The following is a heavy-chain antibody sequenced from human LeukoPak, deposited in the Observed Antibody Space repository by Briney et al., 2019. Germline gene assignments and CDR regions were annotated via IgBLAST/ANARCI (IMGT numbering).Heavy chain of an antibody. V-gene: IGHV4-4*07. CDR2: IYTSGST. Sequence: PSETLSLTCTVSGGSISSYYWSWIRQPVGKGLEWIGRIYTSGSTNYNPSLKSRVTMSVDTSKNQFSLKLSSVTAADTAVYYCARAGYCSGGSCYDYWGQGTLVTVSS. CDR3: ARAGYCSGGSCYDY. D-gene: IGHD2-15*01. J-gene: IGHJ4*02. CDR1: GGSISSYY.